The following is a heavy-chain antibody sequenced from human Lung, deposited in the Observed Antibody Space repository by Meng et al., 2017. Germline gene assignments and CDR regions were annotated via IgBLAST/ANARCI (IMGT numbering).Heavy chain of an antibody. J-gene: IGHJ4*02. V-gene: IGHV3-74*03. CDR2: IRGDGGSI. CDR1: VSTFMSYW. CDR3: ARESGYFEY. Sequence: GRRGGHGGGLFKPGASLDRLCSASVSTFMSYWMHWVRQAPGKGLVWVSRIRGDGGSIVYADSVKGRFTISRDNAKNTLFLQMNSLRAEYTAVYYCARESGYFEYWGQGILVTVSS.